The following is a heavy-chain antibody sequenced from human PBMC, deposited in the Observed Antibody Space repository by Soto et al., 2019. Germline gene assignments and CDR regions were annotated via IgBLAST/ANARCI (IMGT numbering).Heavy chain of an antibody. D-gene: IGHD4-17*01. Sequence: PSETLSLTCSVSGGSVSGKAYYWSGIRQPPGRRLEWSGYVYYCGTTNYNPSLKSRVTISVDLSKNRFSLRLSSVTTAETALYYCARTTAVPNTLRSRYFFDYWGQGTLVTVSS. J-gene: IGHJ4*02. CDR2: VYYCGTT. CDR1: GGSVSGKAYY. V-gene: IGHV4-61*08. CDR3: ARTTAVPNTLRSRYFFDY.